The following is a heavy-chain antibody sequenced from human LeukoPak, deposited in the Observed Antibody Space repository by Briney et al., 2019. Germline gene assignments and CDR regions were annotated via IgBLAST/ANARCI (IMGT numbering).Heavy chain of an antibody. Sequence: GGSLRLSCAASGLTFSSHWVHWVRQAPGKGLEWVSTISRSGGSTYYADSVKGRFTISRDNSKNMLYLQMNSLRAEDTAVYYCAKDQDWPTAMITNWGQGTLVTVSS. J-gene: IGHJ4*02. CDR2: ISRSGGST. D-gene: IGHD5-18*01. CDR3: AKDQDWPTAMITN. CDR1: GLTFSSHW. V-gene: IGHV3-23*01.